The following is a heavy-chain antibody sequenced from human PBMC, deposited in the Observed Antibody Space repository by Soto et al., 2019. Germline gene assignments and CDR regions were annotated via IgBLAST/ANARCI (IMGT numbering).Heavy chain of an antibody. Sequence: VASVKVSCKASGYTFTGYYMHWVRQAPGQGLEWMGWINPNSGGTNYAQKFQGWVTMTRDTSISTAYMELSRLRSDDTAVYYCARGGYSYGDGGLPYYYYGMDVWGQGTTVTVSS. CDR3: ARGGYSYGDGGLPYYYYGMDV. CDR2: INPNSGGT. J-gene: IGHJ6*02. V-gene: IGHV1-2*04. D-gene: IGHD5-18*01. CDR1: GYTFTGYY.